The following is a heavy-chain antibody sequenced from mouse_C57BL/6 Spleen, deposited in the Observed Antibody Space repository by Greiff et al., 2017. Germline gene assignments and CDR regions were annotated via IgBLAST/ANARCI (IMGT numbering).Heavy chain of an antibody. CDR3: ASPNWEGGYFDY. CDR1: GYSFTDYN. Sequence: VQLKQSGPELVKPGASVKISCKASGYSFTDYNMNWVKQSHGKSLEWIGVINPNYGTTSYNQQFQGKATLTVDQSSSTTYMQLNSLTSEDSAVDDCASPNWEGGYFDYWGQGTTLTVSS. D-gene: IGHD4-1*01. CDR2: INPNYGTT. J-gene: IGHJ2*01. V-gene: IGHV1-39*01.